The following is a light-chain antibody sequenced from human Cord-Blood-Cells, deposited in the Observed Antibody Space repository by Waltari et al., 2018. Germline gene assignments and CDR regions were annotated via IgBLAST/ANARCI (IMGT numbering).Light chain of an antibody. J-gene: IGLJ3*02. Sequence: QSALTQPCSVSGSPGQPVNISCTGTSSDVGGYNSVSWYQQHPGKDPKLMIYDVSKRPSGVPGRFSGAKSGNTASLTISGLQAEDEADYCCCSYAVSYSLFGGGTKLTVL. CDR1: SSDVGGYNS. V-gene: IGLV2-11*01. CDR3: CSYAVSYSL. CDR2: DVS.